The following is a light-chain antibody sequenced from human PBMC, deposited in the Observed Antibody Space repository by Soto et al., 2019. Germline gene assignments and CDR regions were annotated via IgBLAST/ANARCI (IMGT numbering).Light chain of an antibody. CDR1: QSFSGSY. CDR2: DAS. V-gene: IGKV3-20*01. CDR3: QQYGSSPWT. Sequence: DIVLTQSPGTLSLSPGERATLSCRASQSFSGSYLAWYQQKPGQAPRLLIYDASSRATGIPDRFSGSGSGTDFTLTISRLEPEDFAVYYCQQYGSSPWTFGQGAMLEIK. J-gene: IGKJ1*01.